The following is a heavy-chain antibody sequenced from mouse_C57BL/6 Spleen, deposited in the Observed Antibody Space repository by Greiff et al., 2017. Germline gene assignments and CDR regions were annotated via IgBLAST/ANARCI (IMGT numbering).Heavy chain of an antibody. V-gene: IGHV1-81*01. J-gene: IGHJ4*01. CDR2: IYPRSGNT. Sequence: QVQLQQSGAELARPGASVKLSCKASGYTFTSYGISWVKQRTGQGLEWIGEIYPRSGNTYYNAKFKGKATLTADKSSSTAYLELRSLTSEASAVYCCASGPRQLRSLYAMDYWGQGTSVTVSA. D-gene: IGHD3-2*02. CDR3: ASGPRQLRSLYAMDY. CDR1: GYTFTSYG.